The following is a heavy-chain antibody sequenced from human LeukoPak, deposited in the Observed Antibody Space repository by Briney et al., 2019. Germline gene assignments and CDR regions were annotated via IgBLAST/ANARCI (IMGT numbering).Heavy chain of an antibody. D-gene: IGHD6-6*01. J-gene: IGHJ6*03. CDR1: GGSISSYY. V-gene: IGHV4-59*01. Sequence: SETLSLTCTVSGGSISSYYLSWIRQPPGKGLEWIGYIYYSGSTNYNPSLKSRVTISVDTSKNQFSLKLSSVTAADTAVYYCERGSSSSGLYYYYYMDVWGKGTTVTVSS. CDR3: ERGSSSSGLYYYYYMDV. CDR2: IYYSGST.